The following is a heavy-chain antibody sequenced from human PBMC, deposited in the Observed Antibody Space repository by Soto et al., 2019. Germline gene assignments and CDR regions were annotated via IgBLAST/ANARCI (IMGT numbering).Heavy chain of an antibody. CDR1: GFTFDDYA. CDR3: AKANYGDYYFDY. CDR2: ISWNSGSI. V-gene: IGHV3-9*01. J-gene: IGHJ4*02. Sequence: ESGGGLVQPGRSLRLSCAASGFTFDDYAMHWVRQAPGKGLEWVSGISWNSGSIGYADSVKGRFTISRDNAKNSLYLQMNSLRAEDTALYYCAKANYGDYYFDYWGQGTQVTVSS. D-gene: IGHD4-17*01.